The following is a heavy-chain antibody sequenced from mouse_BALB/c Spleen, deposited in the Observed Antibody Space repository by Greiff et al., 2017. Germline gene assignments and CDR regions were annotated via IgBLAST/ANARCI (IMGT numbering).Heavy chain of an antibody. V-gene: IGHV2-6-7*01. CDR1: GFSLTGYD. CDR3: ARGGSPYAMDY. J-gene: IGHJ4*01. CDR2: IWGDGST. D-gene: IGHD1-1*01. Sequence: VQLVESGPGLVAPSQSLSITCTVSGFSLTGYDVNWVRQPPGKGLEWLGMIWGDGSTDYNSALKSRLSISKDNSKSQVFLKMNSLQTDDTARYYGARGGSPYAMDYWGQGTSVTVSS.